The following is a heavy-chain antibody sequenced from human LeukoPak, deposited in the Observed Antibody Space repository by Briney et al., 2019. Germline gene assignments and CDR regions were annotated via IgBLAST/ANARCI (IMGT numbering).Heavy chain of an antibody. V-gene: IGHV3-21*01. J-gene: IGHJ4*02. CDR3: ARDRADPDYGDYVFAY. Sequence: GGSLRLSCAASGFTLSTYWMSWVRQAPGKGLEWVSSISSRSSYIYYADSLKGRFTISRDNAKNSLYLNIHSLRAEDTAVYYCARDRADPDYGDYVFAYWGQGTLVTVSS. CDR1: GFTLSTYW. D-gene: IGHD4-17*01. CDR2: ISSRSSYI.